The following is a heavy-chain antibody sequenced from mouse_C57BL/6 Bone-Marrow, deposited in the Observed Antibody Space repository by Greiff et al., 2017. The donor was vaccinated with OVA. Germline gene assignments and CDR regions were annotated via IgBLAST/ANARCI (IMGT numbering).Heavy chain of an antibody. CDR2: ISSGSSTI. CDR3: ATSSGY. D-gene: IGHD3-2*02. CDR1: GFTFSDYG. J-gene: IGHJ2*01. V-gene: IGHV5-17*01. Sequence: EVKLMESGGGLVKPGGSLKLSCAASGFTFSDYGMHWVRQAPEKGLEWVAYISSGSSTIYYADTVKGRFTIARDNAKITLFLQMTSLRAEDTAMYYCATSSGYWGKGTTLTVSA.